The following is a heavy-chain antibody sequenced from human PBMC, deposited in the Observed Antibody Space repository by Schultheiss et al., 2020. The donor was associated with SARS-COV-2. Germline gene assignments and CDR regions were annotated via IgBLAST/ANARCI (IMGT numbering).Heavy chain of an antibody. J-gene: IGHJ4*02. CDR2: ISAYNGNT. D-gene: IGHD3-10*01. CDR1: GGTFSSYA. V-gene: IGHV1-18*01. CDR3: ARPGSSGSSDFDY. Sequence: ASVKVSCKASGGTFSSYAISWVRQAPGQGLEWMGGISAYNGNTNYAQKLQGRVTMTTDTSTSTAYMELRSLRSDDTAVYYCARPGSSGSSDFDYWGQGTLVTVSS.